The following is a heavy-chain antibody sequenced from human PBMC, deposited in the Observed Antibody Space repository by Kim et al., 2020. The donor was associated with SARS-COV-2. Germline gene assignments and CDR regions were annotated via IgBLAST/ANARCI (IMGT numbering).Heavy chain of an antibody. CDR3: VRYGYDFGYGMDV. Sequence: GGSLRLSCAASGFTFSSYWMSWVRQAPGKGLEWVANIKQDGSEKYYVDSVKGRFTISRDNAKNSLYLQMNSLRAEDTAVYYCVRYGYDFGYGMDVWGQGTTVTVSS. D-gene: IGHD3-3*01. CDR2: IKQDGSEK. V-gene: IGHV3-7*01. J-gene: IGHJ6*02. CDR1: GFTFSSYW.